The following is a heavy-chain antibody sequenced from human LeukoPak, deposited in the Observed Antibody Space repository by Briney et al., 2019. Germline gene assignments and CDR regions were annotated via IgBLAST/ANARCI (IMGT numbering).Heavy chain of an antibody. CDR1: GGSISTYY. J-gene: IGHJ4*02. CDR3: ARAEYDSGLFDY. Sequence: SETLSLTCTVSGGSISTYYWNWIRAPPGERLEWIGYIYYSGSTKYNPSIKSRVPMSVDTSKKQFSLKLSSVTAADTAMYYCARAEYDSGLFDYWGQGIVVTVSS. D-gene: IGHD6-19*01. V-gene: IGHV4-59*01. CDR2: IYYSGST.